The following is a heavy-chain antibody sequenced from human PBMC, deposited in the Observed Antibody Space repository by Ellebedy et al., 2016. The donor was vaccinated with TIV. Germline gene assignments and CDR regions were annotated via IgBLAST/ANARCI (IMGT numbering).Heavy chain of an antibody. D-gene: IGHD1-1*01. CDR1: GFSFGNYD. CDR3: ARGTMGHRAGPDDALDV. CDR2: IGTSFDDR. V-gene: IGHV3-13*01. Sequence: GESLKISCAASGFSFGNYDMHWVRQPTGKGPEWVASIGTSFDDRNYADSVKGRFTISRDSAKNTLYLQMRSLGVGDTALYYCARGTMGHRAGPDDALDVWGPGTMVTVSS. J-gene: IGHJ3*01.